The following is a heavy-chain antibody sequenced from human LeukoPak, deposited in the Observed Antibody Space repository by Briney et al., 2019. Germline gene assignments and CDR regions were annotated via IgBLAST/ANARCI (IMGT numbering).Heavy chain of an antibody. CDR1: GFTFSNYA. J-gene: IGHJ4*02. CDR3: AKAGQWLARVYFDY. Sequence: GGSLRLSCAAAGFTFSNYAMSWVRQAPGKGLEWVSAISGSGGSTYYAGSVKGRFTISRDNSKNTLYLQMNSLRAEDTAVYYCAKAGQWLARVYFDYWGQGTLVTVSS. CDR2: ISGSGGST. D-gene: IGHD6-19*01. V-gene: IGHV3-23*01.